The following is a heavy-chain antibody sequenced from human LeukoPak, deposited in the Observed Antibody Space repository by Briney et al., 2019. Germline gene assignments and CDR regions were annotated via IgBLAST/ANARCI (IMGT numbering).Heavy chain of an antibody. CDR2: INPNGGNT. D-gene: IGHD2-2*01. CDR3: AREGPYCSSTSCYGGFDY. CDR1: GYTFTSHY. J-gene: IGHJ4*02. V-gene: IGHV1-46*01. Sequence: GASVKVSCKAPGYTFTSHYMHWVRQAPGQGLEWMGIINPNGGNTGYAQKFQGRVTMTRDTSTSTVYMELSSLRSEDTAVYYCAREGPYCSSTSCYGGFDYWGQGTLVTVSS.